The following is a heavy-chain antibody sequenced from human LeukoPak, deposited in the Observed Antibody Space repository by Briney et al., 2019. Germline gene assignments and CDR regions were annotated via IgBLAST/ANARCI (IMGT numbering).Heavy chain of an antibody. CDR2: IYYSGST. CDR1: GGSISSSSYY. D-gene: IGHD4-11*01. CDR3: ARQRVTTEY. Sequence: SETLSLTCTVSGGSISSSSYYWGSIRQPPGKGLEWIGSIYYSGSTYYNPSLKSRVTISVYTSKNQFSLKMSSVTAAETAVYYCARQRVTTEYWSQGTLVTVYS. J-gene: IGHJ4*02. V-gene: IGHV4-39*01.